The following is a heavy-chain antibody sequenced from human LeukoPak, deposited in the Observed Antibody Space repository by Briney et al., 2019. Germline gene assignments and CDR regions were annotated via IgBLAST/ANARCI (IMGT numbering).Heavy chain of an antibody. CDR1: GSRFTTYC. J-gene: IGHJ6*03. D-gene: IGHD1-26*01. V-gene: IGHV5-51*01. CDR2: IYPGDSDT. Sequence: RGGSLQISCQGSGSRFTTYCSGWVRLVPGKSLEWIWTIYPGDSDTRYSPSLQAQVPISADKSISTAYLQWSSLKASDTAMYYCARHVIVGATYCYYYMDVWGKGTTVTVSS. CDR3: ARHVIVGATYCYYYMDV.